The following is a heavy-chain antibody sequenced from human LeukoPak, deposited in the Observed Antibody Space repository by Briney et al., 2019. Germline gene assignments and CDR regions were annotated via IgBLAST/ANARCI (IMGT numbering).Heavy chain of an antibody. J-gene: IGHJ4*02. Sequence: GGSLRLSCAASGFTFSTYPMHWVRQAPGKVLEWVAAMSFDGDSEYYSDSVRGRFTVSRDNAKSTLYLQMNSLRAEDTAVYYCARLREIPVFGVVTKSTSYFDYWGQGTLVTVSS. CDR3: ARLREIPVFGVVTKSTSYFDY. V-gene: IGHV3-30-3*01. D-gene: IGHD3-3*01. CDR2: MSFDGDSE. CDR1: GFTFSTYP.